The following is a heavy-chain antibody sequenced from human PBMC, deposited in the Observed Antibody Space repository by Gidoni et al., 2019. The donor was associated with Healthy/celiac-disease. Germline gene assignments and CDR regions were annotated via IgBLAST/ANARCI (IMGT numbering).Heavy chain of an antibody. V-gene: IGHV1-18*01. Sequence: QAQLVQSGAEVKKPGASVKVSCRASGYTFSKYVIGWVRQAPGQGLEWMGWISTYNSNTNYAQKLQDRITMTTDTSTNTAYMELRSLRSDDTAVYYCARALERNSGYLNWFDPWGQGTLVIVSS. J-gene: IGHJ5*02. CDR3: ARALERNSGYLNWFDP. CDR2: ISTYNSNT. CDR1: GYTFSKYV. D-gene: IGHD3-22*01.